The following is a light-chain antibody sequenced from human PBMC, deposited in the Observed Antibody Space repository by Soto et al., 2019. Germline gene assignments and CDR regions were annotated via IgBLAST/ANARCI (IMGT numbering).Light chain of an antibody. Sequence: DIKMTQSPCSLYASVGDRVTITCRASQGISNYLAWYQQKPGKVPKLLIYAASTLQSGVPSRFSGSGSGTDFTLTISSLQPEDVATYYCQKFNSAPWTFGQGTRWIS. CDR1: QGISNY. J-gene: IGKJ1*01. CDR2: AAS. V-gene: IGKV1-27*01. CDR3: QKFNSAPWT.